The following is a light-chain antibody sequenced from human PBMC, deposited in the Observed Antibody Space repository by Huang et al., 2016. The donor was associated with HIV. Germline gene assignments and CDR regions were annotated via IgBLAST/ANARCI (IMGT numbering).Light chain of an antibody. J-gene: IGKJ3*01. CDR1: QSVRSN. Sequence: EIVMTQSPGTLSVSPGERATLSCRASQSVRSNLAWYQQKPGQAPRLLIYDASTRATCVPARFSGSGSGTQFTLSISSLQSEDFAVYYCQQYDNWPPFTFGPGTKVDIK. V-gene: IGKV3-15*01. CDR2: DAS. CDR3: QQYDNWPPFT.